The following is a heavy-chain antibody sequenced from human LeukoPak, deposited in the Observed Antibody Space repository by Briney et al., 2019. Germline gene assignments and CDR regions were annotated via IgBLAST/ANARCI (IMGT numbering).Heavy chain of an antibody. D-gene: IGHD6-19*01. Sequence: RGSLRLSCAASGFSFSSYWMSWVRQAPGKGLEWVANIKQDGSEKYYVDSVKGRFTISRDNAKNSLYLQMNSLRAEDTAVYYCARGFRGWYAEGFDYWGQGTVVTVSS. V-gene: IGHV3-7*01. CDR3: ARGFRGWYAEGFDY. CDR2: IKQDGSEK. J-gene: IGHJ4*02. CDR1: GFSFSSYW.